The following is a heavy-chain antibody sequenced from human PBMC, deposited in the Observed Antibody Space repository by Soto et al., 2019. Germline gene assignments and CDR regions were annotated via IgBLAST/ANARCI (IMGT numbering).Heavy chain of an antibody. V-gene: IGHV3-21*01. J-gene: IGHJ5*01. CDR1: GFTFSSYA. CDR3: VRGLYIAFLLSQYNWFAS. D-gene: IGHD3-9*01. CDR2: ISTSGSDI. Sequence: EAQLVESGGGLVKPGGSLRLSCAASGFTFSSYAMNWVRQVPGKGLEWVSSISTSGSDIFYADSVKGRFTISRDNTKNSLYLQMRSLRAEDAAVYYCVRGLYIAFLLSQYNWFASWGQGTLVTVSS.